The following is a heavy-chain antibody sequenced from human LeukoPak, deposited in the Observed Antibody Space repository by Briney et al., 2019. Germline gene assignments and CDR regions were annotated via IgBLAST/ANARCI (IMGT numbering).Heavy chain of an antibody. CDR3: ARFTYTTRPSDV. Sequence: PSETLSLTCSVSGGPISGYYWSWIRQPPGQTLEWIGYIYSSGSTNYNPSLQSRVTMSVDTSMNQFSLRLSSVPAADTAVYYCARFTYTTRPSDVWGKGTTVTVSS. V-gene: IGHV4-4*09. CDR1: GGPISGYY. J-gene: IGHJ6*04. D-gene: IGHD3-16*01. CDR2: IYSSGST.